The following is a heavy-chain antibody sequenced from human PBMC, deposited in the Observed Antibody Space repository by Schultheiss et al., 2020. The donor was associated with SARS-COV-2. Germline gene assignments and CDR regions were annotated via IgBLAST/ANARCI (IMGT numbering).Heavy chain of an antibody. CDR3: ARDLKDGDYAGVFDF. Sequence: GGSLRLSCAASRFTFSSYWMTWVRQAPGKGLEWVSYISSGGSTIYYADFVKGRFTISRDNAKDSLYLQLNSLRAEDTAVYHCARDLKDGDYAGVFDFWGQGTLVTVSS. V-gene: IGHV3-48*04. D-gene: IGHD4-17*01. J-gene: IGHJ4*02. CDR2: ISSGGSTI. CDR1: RFTFSSYW.